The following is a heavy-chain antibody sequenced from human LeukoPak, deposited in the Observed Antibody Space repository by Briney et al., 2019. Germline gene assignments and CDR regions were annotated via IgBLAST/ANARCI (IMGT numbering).Heavy chain of an antibody. J-gene: IGHJ4*02. CDR2: INPSGGST. CDR1: GYTFTSYY. Sequence: GASVTVSCMASGYTFTSYYMHWVRQAPGQGLEWMGIINPSGGSTSYAQKFQGRVTMTRDTSTSTVYMELSSLRSEDTAVYYCARDQGYYYDSSGYYVFYYWGQGTLVTVSS. D-gene: IGHD3-22*01. CDR3: ARDQGYYYDSSGYYVFYY. V-gene: IGHV1-46*01.